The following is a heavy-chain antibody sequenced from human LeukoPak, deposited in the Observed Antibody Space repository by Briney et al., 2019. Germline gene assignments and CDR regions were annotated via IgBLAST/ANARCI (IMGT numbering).Heavy chain of an antibody. CDR3: ARLVSKYNWNYSPYYYMDV. CDR1: GGSISSGSYS. V-gene: IGHV4-30-2*01. D-gene: IGHD1-7*01. CDR2: IYPRGST. J-gene: IGHJ6*03. Sequence: SETLSLTCAVSGGSISSGSYSWSWIRQPPGKGLEWIGYIYPRGSTYYNPSLKSRVTMSLDRSANQFSLNLSSVTAADTAVYYCARLVSKYNWNYSPYYYMDVWGKGTTVTVSS.